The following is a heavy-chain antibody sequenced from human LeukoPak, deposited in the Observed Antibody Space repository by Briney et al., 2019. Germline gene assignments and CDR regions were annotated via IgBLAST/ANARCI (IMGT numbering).Heavy chain of an antibody. CDR1: GYTFSSYA. Sequence: QPGGSLRLSCAASGYTFSSYAMTWVRQAPGKGLEWVSGISESGGNTHYADSVKGRFTISRDNSKNTLYLQMNSLRAEDTAVYYCAKDQDPLSLWFGELESDYWGQGTLVTVSS. CDR3: AKDQDPLSLWFGELESDY. V-gene: IGHV3-23*01. D-gene: IGHD3-10*01. CDR2: ISESGGNT. J-gene: IGHJ4*02.